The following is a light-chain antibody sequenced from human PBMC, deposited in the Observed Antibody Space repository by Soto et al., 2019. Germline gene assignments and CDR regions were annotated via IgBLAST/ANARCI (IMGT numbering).Light chain of an antibody. CDR3: QQYNNWPRT. V-gene: IGKV3D-15*01. Sequence: MVLTQSPGTLSFSTGERATLACGASQSVSSSYLAWYQQKPGQAPRLLIYGASSRATGIPARVSGSGSGTEFTLTISSLQSEDFAVYYCQQYNNWPRTFGQGSMVDVK. J-gene: IGKJ1*01. CDR1: QSVSSSY. CDR2: GAS.